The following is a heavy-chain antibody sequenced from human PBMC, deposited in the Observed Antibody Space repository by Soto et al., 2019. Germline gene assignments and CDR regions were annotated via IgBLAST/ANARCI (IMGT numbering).Heavy chain of an antibody. CDR1: GFSLTTSGVD. V-gene: IGHV2-5*02. Sequence: QITLKESGPTLVKPTQALTLTCTFSGFSLTTSGVDVGGIRQPPGKALEWLALIYWDDGKRYSPSLTSSLTTHKDTPKHQVVLTMPNQDPLGTDTSYCAHRRPYSHWAEYFFDYWGEGTLVTVCS. D-gene: IGHD3-16*01. CDR2: IYWDDGK. CDR3: AHRRPYSHWAEYFFDY. J-gene: IGHJ4*02.